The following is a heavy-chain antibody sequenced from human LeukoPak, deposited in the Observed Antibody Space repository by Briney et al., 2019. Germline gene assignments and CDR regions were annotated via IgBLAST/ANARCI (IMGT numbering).Heavy chain of an antibody. CDR1: GFTFSSYS. J-gene: IGHJ3*02. Sequence: GGSLRLSCAASGFTFSSYSMNWVRQAPGKGLEWVAVISYDGSNKYYADSVKGRFTISRDNSKNTLYLQMNSLRAEDTAVHYCARVPSGWLYPDAFDIWGQGTMVTVSS. CDR3: ARVPSGWLYPDAFDI. D-gene: IGHD3-22*01. V-gene: IGHV3-30*03. CDR2: ISYDGSNK.